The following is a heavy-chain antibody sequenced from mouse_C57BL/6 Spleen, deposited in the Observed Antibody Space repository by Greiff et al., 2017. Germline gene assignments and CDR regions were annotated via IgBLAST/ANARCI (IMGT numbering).Heavy chain of an antibody. CDR2: IDPEDGDT. V-gene: IGHV14-1*01. CDR3: TTTTVVATKWYFDV. Sequence: VQLQQSGAELVRPGASVKLSCTASGFNIKDYYMHWVKQRPEQGLEWIGRIDPEDGDTEYAPQFQGKATMTADTSSNTAYLQLSSLTSEDTAVYYCTTTTVVATKWYFDVWGTGTTVTVSS. CDR1: GFNIKDYY. D-gene: IGHD1-1*01. J-gene: IGHJ1*03.